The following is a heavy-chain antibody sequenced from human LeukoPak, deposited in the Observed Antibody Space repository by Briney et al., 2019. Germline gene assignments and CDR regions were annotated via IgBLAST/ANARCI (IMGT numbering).Heavy chain of an antibody. Sequence: GGSLRLSCAASGFTFGSYAMTWVRQAPGKGLQWVSAISGSGASTYYADSVRGRFTISRDDSKNTLYMQMNSLRAEDTAVYYCAKNPTYGSGSYSFDYWGQGTLVTVSA. CDR1: GFTFGSYA. CDR2: ISGSGAST. J-gene: IGHJ4*02. D-gene: IGHD3-10*01. CDR3: AKNPTYGSGSYSFDY. V-gene: IGHV3-23*01.